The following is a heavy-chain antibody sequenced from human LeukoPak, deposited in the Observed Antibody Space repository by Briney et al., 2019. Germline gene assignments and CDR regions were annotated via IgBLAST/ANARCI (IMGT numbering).Heavy chain of an antibody. D-gene: IGHD3-10*01. V-gene: IGHV4-4*07. CDR2: IYTSGST. J-gene: IGHJ6*03. CDR1: GGSISSYY. Sequence: PSETLSLTCTVSGGSISSYYWSWIRQPAGKGPEWIGRIYTSGSTNCNPSLKSRVTMSVDTSKNQFSLKLSSVTAADTAVYYCAREGVYYGSGSRYYYYYMDVWGKGTTVTVSS. CDR3: AREGVYYGSGSRYYYYYMDV.